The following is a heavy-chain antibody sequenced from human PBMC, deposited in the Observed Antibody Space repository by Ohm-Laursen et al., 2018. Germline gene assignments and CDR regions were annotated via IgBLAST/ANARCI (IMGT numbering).Heavy chain of an antibody. CDR3: AKDRPAAGYDYYYYYGMDV. V-gene: IGHV3-48*03. Sequence: SLRLSCAASGFTFSSYEMNWVRQAPGKGLEWVSYISSSGSTIYYADSAKGRFTISRDNSKNTLYLQMNSLRAEDTAVYYCAKDRPAAGYDYYYYYGMDVWGQGTTVTVSS. CDR1: GFTFSSYE. D-gene: IGHD6-13*01. CDR2: ISSSGSTI. J-gene: IGHJ6*02.